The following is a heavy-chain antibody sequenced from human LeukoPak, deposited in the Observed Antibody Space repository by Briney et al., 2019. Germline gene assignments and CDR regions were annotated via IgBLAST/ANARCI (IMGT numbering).Heavy chain of an antibody. CDR2: INHSGST. V-gene: IGHV4-34*01. CDR1: GGSFSGYY. D-gene: IGHD1-26*01. J-gene: IGHJ4*02. Sequence: SETLSLTCAVYGGSFSGYYWSWIRQPPGKGLEWIGEINHSGSTNYNPSLKSRVTISVDTSKNQFSLTLTSVTAADTAVYYCARSGGTWSYNYWGQGTLVTVSS. CDR3: ARSGGTWSYNY.